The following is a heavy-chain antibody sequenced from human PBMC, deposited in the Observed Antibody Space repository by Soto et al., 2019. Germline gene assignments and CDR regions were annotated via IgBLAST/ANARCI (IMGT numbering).Heavy chain of an antibody. D-gene: IGHD1-26*01. V-gene: IGHV2-5*01. CDR1: GFSLSTRAVG. Sequence: SGPTLVNPTQTLTLTCTSSGFSLSTRAVGVGWIRQPPGKALEWLALIHWNDDKRYSPSLKNRLTITKDTSKNHVLLTMTNMDHVDTATYYCAHRHELGSFDIWVQGTKVTVSS. CDR3: AHRHELGSFDI. J-gene: IGHJ3*02. CDR2: IHWNDDK.